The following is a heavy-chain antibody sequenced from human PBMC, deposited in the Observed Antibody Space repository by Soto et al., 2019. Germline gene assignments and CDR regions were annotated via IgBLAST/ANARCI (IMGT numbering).Heavy chain of an antibody. D-gene: IGHD5-18*01. Sequence: GASVKVSCKASGGTFSSYAISWVRQAPGQGLEWMGGIIPIFGTANYAQKFQGRVTITADESTSTAYMELSSLRSEDTAVYYCARELADTAMAQWYYFDYWGQGTLVTVSS. J-gene: IGHJ4*02. CDR1: GGTFSSYA. CDR3: ARELADTAMAQWYYFDY. V-gene: IGHV1-69*13. CDR2: IIPIFGTA.